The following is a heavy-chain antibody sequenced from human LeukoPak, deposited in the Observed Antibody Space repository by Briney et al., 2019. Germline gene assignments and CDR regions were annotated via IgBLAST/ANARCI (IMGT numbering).Heavy chain of an antibody. J-gene: IGHJ3*01. D-gene: IGHD4-17*01. CDR3: ASRTAGALDGCDV. Sequence: SGTLSLTCTVSRGSINSPHWWTWVRQPPGRGLEWVGEISHTENTYYNPSLMTRLAMSLDKSRNQFSLRLSSVTAADTAVYYCASRTAGALDGCDVWGQGTVVTVSS. CDR2: ISHTENT. CDR1: RGSINSPHW. V-gene: IGHV4-4*02.